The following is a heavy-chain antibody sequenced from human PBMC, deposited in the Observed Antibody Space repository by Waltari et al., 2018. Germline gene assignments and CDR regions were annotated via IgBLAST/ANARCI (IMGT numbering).Heavy chain of an antibody. D-gene: IGHD3-22*01. CDR1: EYTFSDYY. J-gene: IGHJ3*02. V-gene: IGHV1-2*02. CDR3: ARGGDWHYYDNNAAPGLDI. CDR2: INPPRGYT. Sequence: QVRLVQSGAEVKRPGASVKLSCKASEYTFSDYYMHWVRQAPGQGLEWMGWINPPRGYTLYAHKFQGRITMTRDTSISTAFMDLRRLSSDDTAVYYCARGGDWHYYDNNAAPGLDIWGQGTMVTVSS.